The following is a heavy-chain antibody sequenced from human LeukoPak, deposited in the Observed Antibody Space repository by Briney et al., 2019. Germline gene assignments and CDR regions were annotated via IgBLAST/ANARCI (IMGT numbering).Heavy chain of an antibody. V-gene: IGHV1-69*04. D-gene: IGHD2-2*01. CDR2: IIPILGIA. Sequence: ASVKVSCKASGGTFSSYAISWVRQAPGQGLEWMGRIIPILGIANYAQKFQGRVTITADKSTSTAYMELSSLRSEDTAVYYCARGEVVPAANGPTGEVYGMDVWGQGTTVTVSS. CDR1: GGTFSSYA. CDR3: ARGEVVPAANGPTGEVYGMDV. J-gene: IGHJ6*02.